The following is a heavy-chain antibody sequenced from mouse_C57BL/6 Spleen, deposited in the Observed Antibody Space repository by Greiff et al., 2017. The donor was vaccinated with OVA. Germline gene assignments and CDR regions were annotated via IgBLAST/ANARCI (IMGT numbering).Heavy chain of an antibody. CDR1: GYAFTNYL. Sequence: QVQLQQSGAELVRPGTSVKVSCKASGYAFTNYLIEWVKQRPGQGLEWIGVINPGSGGTNYNEKFKGKATLTADKSSSTAYMQLSTLTSEDSAVYFCARTFYYDYDGFAYWGKGTLVTVSA. J-gene: IGHJ3*01. CDR2: INPGSGGT. V-gene: IGHV1-54*01. CDR3: ARTFYYDYDGFAY. D-gene: IGHD2-4*01.